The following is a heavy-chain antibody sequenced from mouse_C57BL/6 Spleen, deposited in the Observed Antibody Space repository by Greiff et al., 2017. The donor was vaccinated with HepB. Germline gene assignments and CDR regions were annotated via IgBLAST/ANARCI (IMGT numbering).Heavy chain of an antibody. CDR3: ARSLMVSPFAY. V-gene: IGHV1-61*01. CDR2: IYPSDSET. J-gene: IGHJ3*01. CDR1: GYTFTSYW. Sequence: VQLQQPGAELVRPGSSVKLSCKASGYTFTSYWMDWVKQRPGQGLEWIGNIYPSDSETHYNQKFKDKATLTVDKSSSTAYMQLSSLTSEDSAVYYCARSLMVSPFAYWGQGTLVTVSA. D-gene: IGHD2-2*01.